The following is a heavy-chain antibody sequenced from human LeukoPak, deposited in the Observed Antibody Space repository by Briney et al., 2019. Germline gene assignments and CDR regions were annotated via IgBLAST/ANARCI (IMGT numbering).Heavy chain of an antibody. V-gene: IGHV1-2*06. J-gene: IGHJ4*02. CDR3: ARDLSSTSNWEFDY. CDR2: MNGNSGVT. Sequence: ASVKVSCKASGYTSTDYFIHWVRQAPGQGPEWMGRMNGNSGVTMYAQTLQDRVTMTRDTSISTAYMELSRLTSDDTAVYYCARDLSSTSNWEFDYWGQGTLVTVSS. CDR1: GYTSTDYF. D-gene: IGHD7-27*01.